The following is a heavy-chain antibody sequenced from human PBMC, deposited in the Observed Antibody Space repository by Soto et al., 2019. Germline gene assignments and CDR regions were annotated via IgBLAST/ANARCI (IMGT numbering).Heavy chain of an antibody. Sequence: SETLSLTCAVSGGSSGSGGNSWSWIRQPPGKGLEWIGYIYHSRSTYYNPSLKSRVTISVDRSKNHFSLKLSSVSAADTAVYYCARGRVVAPQLWGQGTLVTAPS. D-gene: IGHD2-15*01. J-gene: IGHJ4*02. CDR3: ARGRVVAPQL. V-gene: IGHV4-30-2*01. CDR1: GGSSGSGGNS. CDR2: IYHSRST.